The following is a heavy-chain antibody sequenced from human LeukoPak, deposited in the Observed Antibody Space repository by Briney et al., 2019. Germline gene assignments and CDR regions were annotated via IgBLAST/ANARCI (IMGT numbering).Heavy chain of an antibody. CDR1: GYSFSSYW. V-gene: IGHV5-51*01. D-gene: IGHD5-24*01. Sequence: GESLKISCKGLGYSFSSYWNAWVRQRPGKGLEWMGIIYPGGSETRYHPSFQGQVTISADSSTSPAYLQWSSLRASDTAMYYCARASRDGYNQNFDHWGQGTLVTVSS. CDR2: IYPGGSET. J-gene: IGHJ4*02. CDR3: ARASRDGYNQNFDH.